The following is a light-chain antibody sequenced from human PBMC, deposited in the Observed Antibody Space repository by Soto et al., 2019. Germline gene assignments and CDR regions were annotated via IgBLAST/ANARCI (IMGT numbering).Light chain of an antibody. Sequence: EMVLTQSPVTLSVSPGEGATLSCRASQSVGSSLAWYQQKPGQPPRILIFGASTRVTGVPARFSGSGSGTEFTLTITSLQSADFAVYYCLQYNNWPEYTFGQGTKVDIK. J-gene: IGKJ2*01. CDR2: GAS. CDR3: LQYNNWPEYT. V-gene: IGKV3-15*01. CDR1: QSVGSS.